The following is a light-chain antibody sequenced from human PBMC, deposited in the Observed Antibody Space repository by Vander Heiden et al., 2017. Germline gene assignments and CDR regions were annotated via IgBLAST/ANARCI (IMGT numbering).Light chain of an antibody. V-gene: IGKV1-39*01. Sequence: DIPMPQSPSSLSTSVGDRVTITSRARQSISSYLDWYHQKPGKAPKLLIYAASSLQSGVPARFSGSGSGTDFTLTISSLQPEDFATYYCQQSYSTPLTFGGGTKVEIK. CDR2: AAS. CDR3: QQSYSTPLT. J-gene: IGKJ4*01. CDR1: QSISSY.